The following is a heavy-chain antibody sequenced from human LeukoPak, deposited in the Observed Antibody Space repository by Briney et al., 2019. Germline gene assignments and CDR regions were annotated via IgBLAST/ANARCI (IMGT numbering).Heavy chain of an antibody. D-gene: IGHD3-10*01. J-gene: IGHJ4*02. Sequence: SETLSLTCTVSGGSISSSSYYWGWIRQPPGKGLEWIGSIYYSGSTYYNPSLKSRVTISVDTSKNQFSLKLSSVTAADTAVYYCARRLWFGELIYFDYWGQGTLVTVSS. V-gene: IGHV4-39*01. CDR3: ARRLWFGELIYFDY. CDR1: GGSISSSSYY. CDR2: IYYSGST.